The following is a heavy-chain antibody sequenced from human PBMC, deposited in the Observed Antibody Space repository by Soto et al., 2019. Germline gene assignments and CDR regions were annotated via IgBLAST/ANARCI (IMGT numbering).Heavy chain of an antibody. V-gene: IGHV3-23*01. D-gene: IGHD4-17*01. Sequence: EVQLLESGGGLVQPGGSLRLSCAPSGFTFSSYAMSWVRQAPGKGLEWVSTLSGSGGSTYYADSVKGRFTISRDNSRNPLYLQMDGLRADDTAVYYCARALTVTSYGWFDPWGQVTLVTVSS. CDR1: GFTFSSYA. J-gene: IGHJ5*02. CDR3: ARALTVTSYGWFDP. CDR2: LSGSGGST.